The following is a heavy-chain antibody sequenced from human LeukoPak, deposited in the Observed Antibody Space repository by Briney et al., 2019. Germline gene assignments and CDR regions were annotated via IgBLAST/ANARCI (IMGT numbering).Heavy chain of an antibody. CDR1: GDSISSDTYY. CDR2: VHYSRTV. D-gene: IGHD2-8*01. CDR3: ARDVPRYCINGVCPSGANWFDP. J-gene: IGHJ5*02. V-gene: IGHV4-39*07. Sequence: SETLSLTCTVSGDSISSDTYYWGWIRQPPGKGLEWIGSVHYSRTVYYNPSFKSRISMSVDTSKNQFSLKRTSVTAADTAVYFCARDVPRYCINGVCPSGANWFDPWGQGTLVTVSS.